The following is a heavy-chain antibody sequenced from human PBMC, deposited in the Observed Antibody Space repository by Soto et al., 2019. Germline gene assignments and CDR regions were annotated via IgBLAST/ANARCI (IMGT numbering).Heavy chain of an antibody. CDR2: ISSSGNTV. D-gene: IGHD3-3*02. CDR1: GFSFSAYE. CDR3: ARSPFLECN. Sequence: GGSLRLSCAASGFSFSAYEMNWVRQAPGKGLEWVSYISSSGNTVYYADSVKGRFTISRDNAKNSLFLQMNSLRVEDTAFYYCARSPFLECNWAQGTLVTVSS. V-gene: IGHV3-48*03. J-gene: IGHJ4*02.